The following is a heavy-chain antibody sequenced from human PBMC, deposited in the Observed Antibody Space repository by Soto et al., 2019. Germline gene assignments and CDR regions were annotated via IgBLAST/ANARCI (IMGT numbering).Heavy chain of an antibody. V-gene: IGHV3-20*04. D-gene: IGHD3-9*01. CDR2: IFWNGRTR. CDR3: ARAHPRGRYFDWLIFPLGY. Sequence: PGESLKISCAASGFTFEDYGMSWVRQLPGKGLQWVAGIFWNGRTRDYVDFVRGRFTISRDDANSHFFLDMNDVRPEDTALYYCARAHPRGRYFDWLIFPLGYWGRGALVTVSS. J-gene: IGHJ4*02. CDR1: GFTFEDYG.